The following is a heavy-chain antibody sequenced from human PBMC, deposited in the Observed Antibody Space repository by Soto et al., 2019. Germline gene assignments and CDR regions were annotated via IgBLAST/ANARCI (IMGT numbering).Heavy chain of an antibody. V-gene: IGHV5-51*01. CDR2: IYPGYSDT. D-gene: IGHD5-12*01. J-gene: IGHJ3*02. CDR3: ARLIVATNDAFDI. CDR1: GYXFTSYL. Sequence: EXLKISCKCSGYXFTSYLVVWVRHMPGKGLECMGIIYPGYSDTRYSPSLQVQVTISADKSIRTDYLQWRSLKASDTAMYYCARLIVATNDAFDIWGQGTMGTVSS.